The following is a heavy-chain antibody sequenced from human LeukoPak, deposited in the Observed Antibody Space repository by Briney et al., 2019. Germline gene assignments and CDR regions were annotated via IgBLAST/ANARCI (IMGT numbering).Heavy chain of an antibody. CDR3: ARRAGAYSHPYDY. CDR1: GFTFSSYW. Sequence: PGGSLRLSCAASGFTFSSYWMSWVRQAPGKGLEWVSFIYSDNTHYSDSVKGRFTISRDNSKNTLYLQMDSLRAEDTAVDYCARRAGAYSHPYDYWGQGTLVTVSS. CDR2: IYSDNT. J-gene: IGHJ4*02. D-gene: IGHD4/OR15-4a*01. V-gene: IGHV3-53*01.